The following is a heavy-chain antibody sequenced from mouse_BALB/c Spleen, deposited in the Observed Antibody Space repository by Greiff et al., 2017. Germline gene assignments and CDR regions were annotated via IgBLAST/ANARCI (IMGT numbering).Heavy chain of an antibody. CDR2: INPSSGYT. J-gene: IGHJ2*01. D-gene: IGHD4-1*01. CDR1: GYTFTSYM. Sequence: VQLQQSAAELARPGASVKMSCKASGYTFTSYMMHWVKQRPGQGLEWIGYINPSSGYTEYNQKFKDKTTLTADKSSSTAYMQLSSLTSEDSAVYYCAKLTGGLLDYWGQGTTLTVSS. V-gene: IGHV1-4*02. CDR3: AKLTGGLLDY.